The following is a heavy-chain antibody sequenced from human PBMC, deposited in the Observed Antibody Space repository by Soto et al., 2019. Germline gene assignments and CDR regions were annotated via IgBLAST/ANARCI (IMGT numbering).Heavy chain of an antibody. CDR1: GGSISSGGYY. J-gene: IGHJ6*02. V-gene: IGHV4-31*03. CDR2: IYYSGST. Sequence: QVQLQESGPGLVKPSQTLSLTCTVSGGSISSGGYYWSWIRQHPGKGLEWIGYIYYSGSTYYNPSLKSRVTISVDTSKNQFSLKLSSVTAADTAVYYCARATVVKIRRNYYGMDVWGQGTTVTVSS. CDR3: ARATVVKIRRNYYGMDV. D-gene: IGHD4-17*01.